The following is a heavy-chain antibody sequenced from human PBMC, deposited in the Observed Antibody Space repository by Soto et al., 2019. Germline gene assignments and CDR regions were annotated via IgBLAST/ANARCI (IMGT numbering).Heavy chain of an antibody. J-gene: IGHJ6*02. Sequence: ASETLSLTCTVSGGSISSGGYYWSWIRQHPGKGLEWIGYIYYSGSTYYSPSLKSRVTISVDTSKNQFSLKLSSVTAADTAVYYCARSTQYYYASGNSNYGMDVWGQGTTVTVSS. D-gene: IGHD3-10*01. CDR3: ARSTQYYYASGNSNYGMDV. CDR1: GGSISSGGYY. V-gene: IGHV4-31*03. CDR2: IYYSGST.